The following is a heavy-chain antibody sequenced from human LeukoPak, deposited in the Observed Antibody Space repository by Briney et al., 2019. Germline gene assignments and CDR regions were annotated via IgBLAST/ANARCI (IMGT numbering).Heavy chain of an antibody. D-gene: IGHD3-22*01. CDR1: GFTFSSYA. CDR3: ARDHLHYYDSSGYTD. J-gene: IGHJ4*02. Sequence: GGSLRLSCAASGFTFSSYAMSWVRQAPGKGLEWVSAISGSGGSTYYADSVKGRFTISRDNSKNSLYLQMNSLRDEDTAVYYCARDHLHYYDSSGYTDWGQGTLVTVSS. V-gene: IGHV3-23*01. CDR2: ISGSGGST.